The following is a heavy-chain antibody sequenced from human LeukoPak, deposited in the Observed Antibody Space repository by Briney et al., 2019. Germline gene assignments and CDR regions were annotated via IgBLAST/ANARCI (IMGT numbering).Heavy chain of an antibody. CDR1: GFTFSSYA. J-gene: IGHJ4*02. Sequence: HPGGSLRLSCAASGFTFSSYAMSWVRQAPGKGLEWVSVIYSGGSTYYADSVKGRFTISRDNSKNTLYLQMNSLRAEDTAVYYCANGYLGGFGELFDYWGQGTLVTVSS. V-gene: IGHV3-23*03. CDR3: ANGYLGGFGELFDY. D-gene: IGHD3-10*01. CDR2: IYSGGST.